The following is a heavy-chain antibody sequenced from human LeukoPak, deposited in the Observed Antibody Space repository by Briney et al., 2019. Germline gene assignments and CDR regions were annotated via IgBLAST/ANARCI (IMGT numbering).Heavy chain of an antibody. D-gene: IGHD3-16*01. CDR2: INPNSGGT. CDR3: TRDDYNDYAPDY. J-gene: IGHJ4*02. CDR1: GYTFTGCY. Sequence: GASVKVSCKASGYTFTGCYMHWVRQAPGQGLEWMGWINPNSGGTNYAQKFQGRVTMTRDTSISTAYMELSRLRSDDTAVYYCTRDDYNDYAPDYWGQGTLVTVSS. V-gene: IGHV1-2*02.